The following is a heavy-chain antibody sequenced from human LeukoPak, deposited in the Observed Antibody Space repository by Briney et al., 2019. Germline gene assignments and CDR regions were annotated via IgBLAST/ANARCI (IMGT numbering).Heavy chain of an antibody. Sequence: PSETLSLTCDVSGGSCDDYYCSWIRQPPGKGLEWIGEIHPHGIFYYNSSLMSRVTISIDTSKSPFSLRLTSVTAADTAIYYCSRGRDRSKAGDHWGQGSLVTVSS. J-gene: IGHJ4*02. D-gene: IGHD5-24*01. CDR3: SRGRDRSKAGDH. CDR1: GGSCDDYY. V-gene: IGHV4-34*01. CDR2: IHPHGIF.